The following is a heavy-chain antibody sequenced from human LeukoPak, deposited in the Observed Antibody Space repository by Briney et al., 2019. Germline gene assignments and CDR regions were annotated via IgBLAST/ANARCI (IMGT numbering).Heavy chain of an antibody. Sequence: SVKVSCKASGGTFSSYAISWVRQAPGQGLEWMGGIIPILGIANYAQKFQGRVTITADKSTSTAYMELSSLRSEDTAVYYCAYGAVTTYLHNWFDPWGQGTLVTVSS. CDR3: AYGAVTTYLHNWFDP. CDR2: IIPILGIA. J-gene: IGHJ5*02. CDR1: GGTFSSYA. D-gene: IGHD4-11*01. V-gene: IGHV1-69*04.